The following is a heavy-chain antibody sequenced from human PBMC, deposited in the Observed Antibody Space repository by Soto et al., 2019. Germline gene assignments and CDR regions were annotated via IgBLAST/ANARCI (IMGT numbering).Heavy chain of an antibody. CDR3: ARDRWDCSSTSCYDNWFDP. J-gene: IGHJ5*02. D-gene: IGHD2-2*01. V-gene: IGHV4-59*01. CDR2: IYYSGST. CDR1: GGSISSYY. Sequence: SETLSLTCTVSGGSISSYYWSWIRQPPGKGLEWIGYIYYSGSTNYNPSLKSRVTISVDTSKNQFSLKLSSVTAADTAVYYCARDRWDCSSTSCYDNWFDPWGQGTLVTVSS.